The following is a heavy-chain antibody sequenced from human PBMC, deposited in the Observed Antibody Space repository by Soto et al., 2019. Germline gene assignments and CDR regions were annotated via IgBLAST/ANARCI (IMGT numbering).Heavy chain of an antibody. D-gene: IGHD2-2*01. J-gene: IGHJ4*02. Sequence: HPGGSLRLSCAASGFTFSSYAMSWVRQAPGKGLEWVSAISGSGGSTYYADSVKGRFTISRDNSKNTLYLQMNSLRAEDTAVYYCAKGDLVVPAAIDYFDYWGQGTLVTVSS. V-gene: IGHV3-23*01. CDR3: AKGDLVVPAAIDYFDY. CDR2: ISGSGGST. CDR1: GFTFSSYA.